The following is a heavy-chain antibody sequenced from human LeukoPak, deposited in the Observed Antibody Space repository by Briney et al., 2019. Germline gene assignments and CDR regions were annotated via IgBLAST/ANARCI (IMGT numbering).Heavy chain of an antibody. CDR1: GFTFSSYS. CDR2: ISSSSSTI. J-gene: IGHJ5*02. CDR3: ARATTDYADWFDP. Sequence: PGGSLRLSCAASGFTFSSYSMNWVRQAPGKGLEWVSYISSSSSTIYYADSVEGRFTISRDNAKNSLYLQMNSLRDEDTAVYYCARATTDYADWFDPWGQGTLVTVSS. D-gene: IGHD4-17*01. V-gene: IGHV3-48*02.